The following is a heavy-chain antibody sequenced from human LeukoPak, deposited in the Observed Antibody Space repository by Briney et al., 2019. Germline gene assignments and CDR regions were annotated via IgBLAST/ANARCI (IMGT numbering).Heavy chain of an antibody. D-gene: IGHD6-6*01. Sequence: ASVKVSCKASGYTFTSYDISWVRQAPGQGLEWTGWISAYNGNTNYAQKLQGRVTMTTDTSTSTAYMELRSLRSDDTAVYYCARSLEYSSSQYYYYGMDVWGQGTTVTVSS. CDR1: GYTFTSYD. CDR3: ARSLEYSSSQYYYYGMDV. J-gene: IGHJ6*02. V-gene: IGHV1-18*01. CDR2: ISAYNGNT.